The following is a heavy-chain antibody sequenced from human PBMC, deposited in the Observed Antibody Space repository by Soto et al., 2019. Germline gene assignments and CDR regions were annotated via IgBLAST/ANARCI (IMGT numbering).Heavy chain of an antibody. CDR1: GYSFHNSG. J-gene: IGHJ5*01. D-gene: IGHD1-1*01. Sequence: ASVKVSCKTFGYSFHNSGISWVRQAPGQGLEWMGWISVFNGYAHYAQKFQGRVIMTADTFTNTAYMELRGLRSDDTAMYYCSKNGTTWFASWGQGSPVTV. CDR2: ISVFNGYA. V-gene: IGHV1-18*01. CDR3: SKNGTTWFAS.